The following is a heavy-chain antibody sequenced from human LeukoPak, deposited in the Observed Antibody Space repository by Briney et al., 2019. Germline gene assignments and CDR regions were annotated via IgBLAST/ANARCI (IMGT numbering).Heavy chain of an antibody. CDR3: ARDLPSWFRRWGSGTRFDY. D-gene: IGHD3-10*01. Sequence: GRSLRLSCAASGFTFSSYAMHWVRQAPGKGLEWVAVISYDGSNKYYADSVKGRFTISRDNSKNTLYLQMNSLRAEDTAVYYCARDLPSWFRRWGSGTRFDYWGQGTLVTVSS. CDR1: GFTFSSYA. CDR2: ISYDGSNK. J-gene: IGHJ4*02. V-gene: IGHV3-30-3*01.